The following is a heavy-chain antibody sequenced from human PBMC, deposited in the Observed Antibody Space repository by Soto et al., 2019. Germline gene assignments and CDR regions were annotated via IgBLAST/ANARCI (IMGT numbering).Heavy chain of an antibody. CDR2: ISYDGSNK. D-gene: IGHD2-2*01. V-gene: IGHV3-30*18. Sequence: GVSPRLSFAASGFTFSSYCMHWVRQAPGKGLEWVAVISYDGSNKYYADSVKGRFTISRDNSKNTLYLQMNSLRAEDTAVYYCAKDSHWAIISPTHDYWGQGTLVTVSS. CDR1: GFTFSSYC. J-gene: IGHJ4*02. CDR3: AKDSHWAIISPTHDY.